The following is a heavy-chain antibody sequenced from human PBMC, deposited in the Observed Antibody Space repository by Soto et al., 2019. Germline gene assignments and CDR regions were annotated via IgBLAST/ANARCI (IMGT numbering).Heavy chain of an antibody. J-gene: IGHJ4*02. V-gene: IGHV1-2*02. CDR3: ARVGRIVLPGGQRAPEY. CDR2: NHPHNGAT. Sequence: ASVKVSCKASGYTFTNYYLLWVRQAPGQELEWMGWNHPHNGATNYAQKFQGRVTMTRDTSISTAYPELTRLSPDDTAVYFCARVGRIVLPGGQRAPEYWGQGTLVTVSS. CDR1: GYTFTNYY. D-gene: IGHD1-26*01.